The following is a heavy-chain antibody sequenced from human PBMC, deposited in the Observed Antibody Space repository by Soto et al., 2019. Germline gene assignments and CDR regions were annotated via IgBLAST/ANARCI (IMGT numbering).Heavy chain of an antibody. CDR3: AGGLTTDFDF. V-gene: IGHV5-51*01. Sequence: EVQLVQSGAEVKKPGESLKISCKASGYYFTNYWICWVRHLPGKGLEWMAIIYPGDYEARYSTSFQWHVTISADKSTTTAYLQWSSLKASDTAIYYCAGGLTTDFDFWGQGTRVTVSS. CDR1: GYYFTNYW. J-gene: IGHJ4*02. CDR2: IYPGDYEA.